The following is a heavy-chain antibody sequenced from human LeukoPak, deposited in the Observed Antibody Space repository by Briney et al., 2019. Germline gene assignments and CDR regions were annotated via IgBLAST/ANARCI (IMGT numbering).Heavy chain of an antibody. V-gene: IGHV4-39*01. CDR3: ARHPCSGGSCPLDYYYYYGMDV. D-gene: IGHD2-15*01. CDR1: GGSISSSSYY. Sequence: SETLSLTCTLSGGSISSSSYYWGWISQPPGKWLEWIGSIYYSARTYYNPSLKSRVTIYVDTSKNQFSLKLRSVTAADTAVYYCARHPCSGGSCPLDYYYYYGMDVWGQGTTVTVSS. J-gene: IGHJ6*02. CDR2: IYYSART.